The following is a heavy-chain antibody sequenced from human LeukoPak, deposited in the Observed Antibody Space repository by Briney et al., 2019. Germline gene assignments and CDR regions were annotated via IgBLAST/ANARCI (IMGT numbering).Heavy chain of an antibody. V-gene: IGHV3-23*01. D-gene: IGHD6-6*01. Sequence: GGSLRLSCVASGFSFSSYAMTGVRQAPVKRLEWVSAVGGSGDATYYADSVKGRFTISRDNSENTLYLQMDSLRVEDTAVYYCAKLRVLSSSSENNWFDSWGQGTLVTVYS. CDR3: AKLRVLSSSSENNWFDS. J-gene: IGHJ5*01. CDR1: GFSFSSYA. CDR2: VGGSGDAT.